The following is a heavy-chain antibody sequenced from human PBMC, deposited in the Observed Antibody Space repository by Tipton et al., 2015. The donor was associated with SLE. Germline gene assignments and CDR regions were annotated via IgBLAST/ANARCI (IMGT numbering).Heavy chain of an antibody. CDR3: ARDLDQLPDAFDI. V-gene: IGHV1-46*01. CDR1: GYTFTSYY. D-gene: IGHD2-2*01. CDR2: INPSGGST. J-gene: IGHJ3*02. Sequence: QLVQSGAEVKKPGASVKVSCKASGYTFTSYYMHWVRQAPGQGLEWMGIINPSGGSTSYAQKFQGRVTMTRDTSTSTACMELSSLRSEDTAVYYCARDLDQLPDAFDIWGQGTMVTVSS.